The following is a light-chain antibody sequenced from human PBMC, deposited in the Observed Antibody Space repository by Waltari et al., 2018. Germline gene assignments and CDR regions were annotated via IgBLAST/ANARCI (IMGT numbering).Light chain of an antibody. J-gene: IGKJ3*01. CDR2: ATS. Sequence: EIVMTQSPVMLSVSPGERVTLSCRASQSVRSNLAWYQQRPGQAPRLLIYATSTRATGVPARFSGSGSGTEFSLTISSLQSEDLAVYYCQQYNIGATFGPGTKVDIK. CDR1: QSVRSN. V-gene: IGKV3-15*01. CDR3: QQYNIGAT.